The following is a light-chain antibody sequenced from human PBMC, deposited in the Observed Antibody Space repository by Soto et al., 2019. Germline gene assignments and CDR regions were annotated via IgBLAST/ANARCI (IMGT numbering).Light chain of an antibody. CDR1: QDISSW. V-gene: IGKV1-12*01. CDR3: QQGDSFPFT. CDR2: AAS. J-gene: IGKJ4*01. Sequence: DIQMTQSPSSVSASVGDTVTITCRASQDISSWVAWYQQKPGKVPKLLISAASSLQSGVPTRFSGSGSGTDFTLIISGLQPEDFATYFCQQGDSFPFTFGGGTKVDIK.